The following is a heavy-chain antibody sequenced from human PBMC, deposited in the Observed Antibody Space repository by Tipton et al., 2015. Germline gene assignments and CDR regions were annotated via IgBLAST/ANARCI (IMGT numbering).Heavy chain of an antibody. D-gene: IGHD3-9*01. V-gene: IGHV4-59*08. CDR1: SDSISKYY. CDR3: ACQDYDSLTRDYQTVDY. Sequence: TLSLTCSVSSDSISKYYWSWIRQPPGKELEWIGYIQYSGSTNYNPSLESRVTISVDTSKTQFSLKMTSVTAADTAVYYCACQDYDSLTRDYQTVDYWGQGTLVTVSS. J-gene: IGHJ4*02. CDR2: IQYSGST.